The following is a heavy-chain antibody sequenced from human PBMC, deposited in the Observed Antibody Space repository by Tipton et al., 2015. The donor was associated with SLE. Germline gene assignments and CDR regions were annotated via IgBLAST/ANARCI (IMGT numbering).Heavy chain of an antibody. CDR3: AKLDSSGYYLDY. CDR1: GFTVSSNY. CDR2: IYSGGST. D-gene: IGHD3-22*01. J-gene: IGHJ4*02. V-gene: IGHV3-53*01. Sequence: SLRLSCAASGFTVSSNYMSWVRQAPGKGLEWVSLIYSGGSTYYADSVKGRFTISRDNSKNTLYLQMSSLRAEDTAVYYCAKLDSSGYYLDYWGQGTLVTVSS.